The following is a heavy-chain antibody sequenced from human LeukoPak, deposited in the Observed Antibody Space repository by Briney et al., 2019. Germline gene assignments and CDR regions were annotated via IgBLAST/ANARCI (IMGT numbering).Heavy chain of an antibody. CDR3: ATTTIFGSADSFDI. V-gene: IGHV4-59*01. J-gene: IGHJ3*02. Sequence: SETLSLTCSASNVSISNYYWTWIRQPPGKGLEWIGYISSTGSPILNPSLKSRVAMSADTSKNQFSLKVNSVTAADTAVYFCATTTIFGSADSFDIWGQGTTVIVSS. D-gene: IGHD3-3*01. CDR1: NVSISNYY. CDR2: ISSTGSP.